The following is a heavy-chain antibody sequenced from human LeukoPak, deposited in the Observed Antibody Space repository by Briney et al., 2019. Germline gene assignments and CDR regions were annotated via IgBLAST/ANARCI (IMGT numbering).Heavy chain of an antibody. J-gene: IGHJ5*02. V-gene: IGHV4-31*03. CDR2: IYYSGST. Sequence: SQTLSLTCTVPGGSISSGGYYWSWIRQHPGKGLEWIGYIYYSGSTYYNPSLKSRVTISVDTSKNQFSLKLSSVTAADTAVYYCARSRGIRVVPAALCWFDPWGQGTLVTVSS. CDR3: ARSRGIRVVPAALCWFDP. CDR1: GGSISSGGYY. D-gene: IGHD2-2*01.